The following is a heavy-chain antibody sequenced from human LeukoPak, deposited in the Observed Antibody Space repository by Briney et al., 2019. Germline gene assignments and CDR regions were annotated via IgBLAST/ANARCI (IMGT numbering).Heavy chain of an antibody. J-gene: IGHJ4*02. CDR3: TTHAGHTSYQVLNFDF. D-gene: IGHD4/OR15-4a*01. CDR2: IYGGGST. V-gene: IGHV3-53*01. Sequence: GRSLRLSCAASGFTVSSNYMSWVRQAPGKGLEWVSVIYGGGSTNYADSVRGRFTISRDNSKNTLHLQMNSLRAEDTAVYYCTTHAGHTSYQVLNFDFWGQGTLVTVSP. CDR1: GFTVSSNY.